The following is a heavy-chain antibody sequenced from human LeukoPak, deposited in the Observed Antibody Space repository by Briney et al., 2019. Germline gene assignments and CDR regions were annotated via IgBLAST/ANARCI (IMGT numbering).Heavy chain of an antibody. D-gene: IGHD2/OR15-2a*01. V-gene: IGHV3-7*01. Sequence: PGGSLRLSCAASGFTFSRYWMSWVRQAPGKGLEWVANIKQDGSDKYYVDSVKGRFTISRDNVKNSLYLQMNSLRPEDTAVYYCARGSTSWYWAEYFQYWGQGTLVTVSS. CDR2: IKQDGSDK. CDR1: GFTFSRYW. CDR3: ARGSTSWYWAEYFQY. J-gene: IGHJ1*01.